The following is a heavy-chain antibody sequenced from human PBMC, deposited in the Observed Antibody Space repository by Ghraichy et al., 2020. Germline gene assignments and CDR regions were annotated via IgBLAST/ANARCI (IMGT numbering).Heavy chain of an antibody. D-gene: IGHD1-26*01. V-gene: IGHV3-64D*09. J-gene: IGHJ3*02. CDR3: VKVEGISGNYRRDAFDI. CDR2: ISSDGGST. Sequence: GGSLRLSCSASGFTFNTYAMHWVRQAPGEGLKYVSAISSDGGSTYYADSVKGRFTISRDNSKNTLYLQMSSLRAEDTAVYYCVKVEGISGNYRRDAFDIWGQGTMVTVSS. CDR1: GFTFNTYA.